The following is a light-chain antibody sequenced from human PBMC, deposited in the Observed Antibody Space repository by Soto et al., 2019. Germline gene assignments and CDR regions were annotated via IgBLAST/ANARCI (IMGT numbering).Light chain of an antibody. Sequence: SVLTQPPSASGTPGQRVTISCSGSSSNIGSNYVYWYQQLPGTAPKLLIYRSNQRPSGVPDRFSGSKSGTSASLAISGLRSEDEADYYCAAWDDSLSGREVFGTGTKVTV. CDR3: AAWDDSLSGREV. CDR1: SSNIGSNY. V-gene: IGLV1-47*01. CDR2: RSN. J-gene: IGLJ1*01.